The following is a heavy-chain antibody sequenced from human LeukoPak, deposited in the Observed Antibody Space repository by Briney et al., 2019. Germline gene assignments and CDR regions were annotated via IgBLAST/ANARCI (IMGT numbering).Heavy chain of an antibody. Sequence: ETLSLTCTVSGGSIGSYYWSWIRQPPGKGLEWIGYIYYSGSTNYNPSLKSRVTISVDTSKNQFSLKLSSVTAADTAVYYCASSSADYYYYGMDVWGQGTTVTVSS. D-gene: IGHD3-10*01. V-gene: IGHV4-59*01. CDR2: IYYSGST. J-gene: IGHJ6*02. CDR1: GGSIGSYY. CDR3: ASSSADYYYYGMDV.